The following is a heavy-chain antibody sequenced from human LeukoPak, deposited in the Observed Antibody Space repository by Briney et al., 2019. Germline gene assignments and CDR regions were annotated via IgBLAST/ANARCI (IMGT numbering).Heavy chain of an antibody. CDR2: INYSGST. CDR1: GGSISSTSYY. V-gene: IGHV4-39*01. D-gene: IGHD2-21*02. CDR3: ARHGDLLSPFQT. Sequence: SETLSLTCTVSGGSISSTSYYWGWIRQPPGKGLEWIGTINYSGSTYYNPSLKSRVTISVDTSKNQISLKLNSVTAADTAMFYCARHGDLLSPFQTWGQGTLVTVSS. J-gene: IGHJ5*02.